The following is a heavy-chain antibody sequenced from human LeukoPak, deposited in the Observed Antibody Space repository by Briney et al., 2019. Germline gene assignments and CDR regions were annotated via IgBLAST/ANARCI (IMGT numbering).Heavy chain of an antibody. V-gene: IGHV3-48*03. J-gene: IGHJ4*02. Sequence: GGSLRLSCAAPGFTFSSYEMNWVRQAPGKGLEWVSYISSSGSTIYYADSVKGRFTISRDNAKISLYLQMNSLRAEDTAVYYCARETTGFDYWGQGTLVTVSS. D-gene: IGHD4-11*01. CDR3: ARETTGFDY. CDR2: ISSSGSTI. CDR1: GFTFSSYE.